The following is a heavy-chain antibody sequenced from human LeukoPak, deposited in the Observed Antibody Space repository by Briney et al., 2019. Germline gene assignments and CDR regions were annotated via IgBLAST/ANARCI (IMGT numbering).Heavy chain of an antibody. J-gene: IGHJ5*02. V-gene: IGHV1-46*01. CDR2: ISPSGGST. D-gene: IGHD2-15*01. CDR3: ARTRPQYCSGGSCYHSYNWFDP. CDR1: GYTFTSYY. Sequence: ASVKVSCKASGYTFTSYYMHWVRQAPGQGLEWMGMISPSGGSTSYAQKFQGRVTMTRDTSTSTVYMELSSLRSEDTAVYYCARTRPQYCSGGSCYHSYNWFDPWGQGTLVTVSS.